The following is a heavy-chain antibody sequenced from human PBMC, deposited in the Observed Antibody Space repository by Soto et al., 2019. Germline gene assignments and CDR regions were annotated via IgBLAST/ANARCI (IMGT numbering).Heavy chain of an antibody. V-gene: IGHV1-69*06. J-gene: IGHJ6*02. Sequence: QVKLVQSGAEVKKPGSSVKVSCKASGGTFSSYAISWVRQAPGQGLEWMGGIIPIFGTANYAQKFQGRVTITADKSTSPADMELSSLRSEDTAVYYCARDYRAWVATTGYYYYGMDVWGQGTTVTVSS. CDR1: GGTFSSYA. D-gene: IGHD2-15*01. CDR3: ARDYRAWVATTGYYYYGMDV. CDR2: IIPIFGTA.